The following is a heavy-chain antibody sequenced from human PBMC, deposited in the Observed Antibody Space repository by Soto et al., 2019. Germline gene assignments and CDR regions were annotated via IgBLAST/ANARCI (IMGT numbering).Heavy chain of an antibody. J-gene: IGHJ6*02. Sequence: ESLTMSCQGSGETFDSYTYCIAWVRQLSGKGLEWMGIVCPGDSDTRYSPSFQGQVTISADKSINTASLQWSSLKASDTAIYYCARQKNTWYLPYLDSGLDLWGQGTAVTVSS. V-gene: IGHV5-51*01. D-gene: IGHD6-13*01. CDR1: GETFDSYTYC. CDR2: VCPGDSDT. CDR3: ARQKNTWYLPYLDSGLDL.